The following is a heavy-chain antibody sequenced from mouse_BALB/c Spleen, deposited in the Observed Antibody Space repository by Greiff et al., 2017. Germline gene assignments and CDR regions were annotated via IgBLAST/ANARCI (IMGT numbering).Heavy chain of an antibody. V-gene: IGHV1-77*01. Sequence: VKLMESGPELVKPGASVKMSCKASGYTFTDYVISWVKQRTGQGLEWIGEIYPGSGSTYYNEKFKGKATLTADKSSNTAYMQLSSLTSEDSAVYFCARKLYYYGSSYDYAMDYWGQGTSVTVSS. CDR3: ARKLYYYGSSYDYAMDY. CDR1: GYTFTDYV. CDR2: IYPGSGST. D-gene: IGHD1-1*01. J-gene: IGHJ4*01.